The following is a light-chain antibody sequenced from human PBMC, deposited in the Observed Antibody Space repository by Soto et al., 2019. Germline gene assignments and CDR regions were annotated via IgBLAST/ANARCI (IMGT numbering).Light chain of an antibody. CDR2: DAF. CDR3: QQYNTYPWT. Sequence: DIQMTQSPSTLSASVGDIVTITCRASQSIGTWLAWYQQTPGKAPNHLIYDAFSLESGVPSRFSGSGSETEFTLTISSLQPDDFGTYYCQQYNTYPWTFGQGTKVDIK. CDR1: QSIGTW. J-gene: IGKJ1*01. V-gene: IGKV1-5*01.